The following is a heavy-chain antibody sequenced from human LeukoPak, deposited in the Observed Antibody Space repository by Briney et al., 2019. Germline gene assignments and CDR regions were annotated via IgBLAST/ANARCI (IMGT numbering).Heavy chain of an antibody. CDR1: GFTFSSYG. V-gene: IGHV3-30*03. D-gene: IGHD1-1*01. CDR2: TSYDGREK. CDR3: AREAPDWNDGSFDY. Sequence: GRSLRLSCAASGFTFSSYGIHWVRQAPGKGLEWVAITSYDGREKYYADSVKGRFTISRDNSKNTLSLQMDSLRPEDTAVYYCAREAPDWNDGSFDYWGQGSLVTVSS. J-gene: IGHJ4*02.